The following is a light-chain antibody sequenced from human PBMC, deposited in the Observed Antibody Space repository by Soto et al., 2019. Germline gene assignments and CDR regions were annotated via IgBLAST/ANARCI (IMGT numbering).Light chain of an antibody. CDR1: QGISSY. V-gene: IGKV1-39*01. CDR3: QQSYNTFIT. J-gene: IGKJ5*01. Sequence: IQLTQSPSSLSASVGDRVTITCRASQGISSYLAWYQQKPGKAPKVLIYAASSSQTGVPSRFSGSGFGTDFTLTISSLQPEDFATYYCQQSYNTFITFGQGTRLEIK. CDR2: AAS.